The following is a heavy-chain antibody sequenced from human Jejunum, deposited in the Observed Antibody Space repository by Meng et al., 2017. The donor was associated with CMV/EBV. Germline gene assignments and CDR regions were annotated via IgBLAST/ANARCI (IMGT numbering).Heavy chain of an antibody. CDR1: GFTITNYW. Sequence: CAASGFTITNYWIGWARQAPGKGLEWVANIDQDGRDKFYVDSVKGRFTISRDNAKNSLYLQMDSLRAEDTAVYYCATSAAAPGDYWGQGTLVTVSS. J-gene: IGHJ4*02. V-gene: IGHV3-7*01. CDR2: IDQDGRDK. D-gene: IGHD2-15*01. CDR3: ATSAAAPGDY.